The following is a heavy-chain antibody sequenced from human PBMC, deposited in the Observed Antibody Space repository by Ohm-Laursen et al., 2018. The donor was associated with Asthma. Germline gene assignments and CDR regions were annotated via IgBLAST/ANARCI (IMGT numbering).Heavy chain of an antibody. CDR1: GYTFTTSG. CDR2: LNPNDGGT. V-gene: IGHV1-2*06. Sequence: ASVKVSCKASGYTFTTSGISWVRQAPGQGLEWMGRLNPNDGGTTSAQKFQGRVTMTRDTSISTAYMELSRLISDDTAVYYCASGVSSWYSFDYWGQGTLVTVSS. J-gene: IGHJ4*02. D-gene: IGHD6-13*01. CDR3: ASGVSSWYSFDY.